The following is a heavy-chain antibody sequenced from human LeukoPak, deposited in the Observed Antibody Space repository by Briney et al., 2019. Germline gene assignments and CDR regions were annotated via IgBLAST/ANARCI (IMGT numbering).Heavy chain of an antibody. CDR1: GFTFSDYY. V-gene: IGHV3-11*01. J-gene: IGHJ6*02. CDR2: ISSSGSTI. D-gene: IGHD6-13*01. Sequence: PGGSLRLSCAASGFTFSDYYMSWIRQAPGKGLERVSYISSSGSTIYYADSVKGRFTISRDNAKNSLYLQMNSLRAEDTAVYYCARERYSSSYYYYYYGMDVWGQGTTVTVSS. CDR3: ARERYSSSYYYYYYGMDV.